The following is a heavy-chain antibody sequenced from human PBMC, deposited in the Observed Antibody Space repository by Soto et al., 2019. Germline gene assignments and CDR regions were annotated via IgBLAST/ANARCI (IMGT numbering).Heavy chain of an antibody. V-gene: IGHV4-59*01. D-gene: IGHD1-26*01. CDR2: TAYTGNT. J-gene: IGHJ5*02. Sequence: SESLSLTCVVSGGSITSYHWSWVRQFPGKGLEWIAYTAYTGNTNYIPSLQSRVTISMDTSKDPLSRKLTSMPEPDTAVCHRARDMHAAFTHYFGPRGQGNLVTVSS. CDR1: GGSITSYH. CDR3: ARDMHAAFTHYFGP.